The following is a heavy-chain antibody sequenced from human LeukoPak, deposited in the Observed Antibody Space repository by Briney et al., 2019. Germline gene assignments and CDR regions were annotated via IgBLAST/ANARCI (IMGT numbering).Heavy chain of an antibody. V-gene: IGHV3-21*01. D-gene: IGHD3-22*01. J-gene: IGHJ4*02. CDR2: ISSSRSYI. CDR1: GFTFSSYS. CDR3: ARDGYYDSSNDFDY. Sequence: GGSLRLSCAASGFTFSSYSMNWVRQAPGKGLEWVSSISSSRSYIYYADSVKGRFTISRDNAKNSLYLQMNSLRAEDTAVYNCARDGYYDSSNDFDYWGQGTLVTVSS.